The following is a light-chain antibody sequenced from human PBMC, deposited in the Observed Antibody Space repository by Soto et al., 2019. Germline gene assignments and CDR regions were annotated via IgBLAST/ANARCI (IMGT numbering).Light chain of an antibody. J-gene: IGKJ1*01. Sequence: EIVLTQSPGTLSLSPGVRATLSCRASQSVSSTSLAWYQQKPGQAPRLLIYGASSRATGIPDRFSGSGSGTDFTLTISRLEPEDFAVYFCQQFGRSTGTFGQGTKV. CDR1: QSVSSTS. CDR3: QQFGRSTGT. CDR2: GAS. V-gene: IGKV3-20*01.